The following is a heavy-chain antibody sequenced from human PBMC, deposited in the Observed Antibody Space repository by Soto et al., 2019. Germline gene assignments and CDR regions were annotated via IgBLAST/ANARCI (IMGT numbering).Heavy chain of an antibody. CDR1: GYTFTGYY. CDR3: ASEGGPGEVAGTPGYFQH. V-gene: IGHV1-2*04. CDR2: INPNSGGT. Sequence: QVQLVQSGAEVKKPGASVKVSCKASGYTFTGYYMHWVRQAPGQGFEWMGWINPNSGGTNYAQKFQGWVTMTRDTSISTAYMELSRLRSDDTAVYYCASEGGPGEVAGTPGYFQHWGQGTLVTVSS. D-gene: IGHD6-19*01. J-gene: IGHJ1*01.